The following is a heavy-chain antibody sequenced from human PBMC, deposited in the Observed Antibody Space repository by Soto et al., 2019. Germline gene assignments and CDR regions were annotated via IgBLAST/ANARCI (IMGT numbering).Heavy chain of an antibody. CDR1: GYTFTSYG. CDR3: ARLGRSQWLGNWFDP. V-gene: IGHV1-18*01. CDR2: ISAYNGNT. D-gene: IGHD6-19*01. Sequence: QVQLVQSGAEVKKPGASVKVSCKASGYTFTSYGISWVRQAPGQGLEWMGWISAYNGNTNYAQKLQGRVTMTTDTSTGTDYMELRSLRSDDTAVYYCARLGRSQWLGNWFDPWGQGTLVTVSS. J-gene: IGHJ5*02.